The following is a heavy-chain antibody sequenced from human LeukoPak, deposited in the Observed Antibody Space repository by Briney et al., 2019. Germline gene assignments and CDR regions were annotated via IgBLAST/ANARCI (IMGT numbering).Heavy chain of an antibody. Sequence: GASVKVSCKASGYTFTSYGISWVRQAPGQGLEWMGWISAYNGNTNYAQKLQGRVTMTTDISTSTAYMGLRSLRSDDTAVYYCARFWSGPSYYYYGMDVWGQGTTVTVSS. CDR3: ARFWSGPSYYYYGMDV. J-gene: IGHJ6*02. D-gene: IGHD3-3*01. V-gene: IGHV1-18*01. CDR2: ISAYNGNT. CDR1: GYTFTSYG.